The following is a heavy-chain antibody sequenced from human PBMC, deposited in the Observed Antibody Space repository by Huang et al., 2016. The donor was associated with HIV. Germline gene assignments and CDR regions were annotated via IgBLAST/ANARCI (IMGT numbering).Heavy chain of an antibody. CDR1: GFTASANY. J-gene: IGHJ6*03. D-gene: IGHD3-16*01. V-gene: IGHV3-53*02. CDR2: VYSDGNT. CDR3: AKIGGSDYYYYYYMDV. Sequence: EVQLVETGGGLIQPGGSLKLSCAASGFTASANYMGWVRQAPGKVLGLCSMVYSDGNTCYADSGKGRFIISRDNSKNTMYLQMTSLRAEDTAVYYCAKIGGSDYYYYYYMDVWGKGATVTVSS.